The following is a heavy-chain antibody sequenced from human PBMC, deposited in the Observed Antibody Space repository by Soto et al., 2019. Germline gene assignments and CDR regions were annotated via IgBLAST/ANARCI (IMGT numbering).Heavy chain of an antibody. CDR2: IIPISGTA. CDR1: GGTFSSYA. V-gene: IGHV1-69*01. CDR3: ATRRTYYYDSSGYLFDY. Sequence: QVQLVQSGAEVKKPGSSVKVSCKASGGTFSSYAISWVRQAPGQGLEWMGGIIPISGTANYAQKFQGRVTITADESTSTAYMELSSLRSEDTAVYYCATRRTYYYDSSGYLFDYWGQGTLVTVSS. D-gene: IGHD3-22*01. J-gene: IGHJ4*02.